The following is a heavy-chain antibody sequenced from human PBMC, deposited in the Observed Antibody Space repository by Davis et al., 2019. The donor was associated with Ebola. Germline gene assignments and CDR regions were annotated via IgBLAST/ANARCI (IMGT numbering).Heavy chain of an antibody. CDR2: IYYSGST. J-gene: IGHJ3*02. CDR3: ARSGYYYDSSGYYLVAFDI. V-gene: IGHV4-61*01. Sequence: SETLSLTCTVSGASINSGFYYWTWIRQPPGKGLEWVGNIYYSGSTYNNPSLKSRVTISVDTSKNQFSLKLSSVTAADTAVYYCARSGYYYDSSGYYLVAFDIWGQGTMVTVSS. CDR1: GASINSGFYY. D-gene: IGHD3-22*01.